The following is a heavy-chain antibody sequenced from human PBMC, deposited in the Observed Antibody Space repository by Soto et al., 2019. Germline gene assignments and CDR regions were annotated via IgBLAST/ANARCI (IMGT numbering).Heavy chain of an antibody. V-gene: IGHV4-31*03. CDR3: ARMYSSGSGWFHP. Sequence: SETLSLTCFVSGYSITAGGYYWSWIRHHPGKGLEWIGSFYSSGSIIYNPSLRSRVSISGDTSSNQFSMSLTSVTAADTARYYCARMYSSGSGWFHPWGQGTLVTSPQ. CDR1: GYSITAGGYY. CDR2: FYSSGSI. J-gene: IGHJ5*02. D-gene: IGHD6-19*01.